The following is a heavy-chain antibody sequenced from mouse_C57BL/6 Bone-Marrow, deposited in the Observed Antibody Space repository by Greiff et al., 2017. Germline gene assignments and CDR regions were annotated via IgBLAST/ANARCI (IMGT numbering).Heavy chain of an antibody. D-gene: IGHD1-1*01. CDR1: GFTFSDFY. CDR3: ARDYYGSSYWYFDG. V-gene: IGHV7-1*01. CDR2: SRNKANDYTT. Sequence: EVKLMESGGGLVQSGRSLRLSCATSGFTFSDFYMEWVRQAPGKGLEWIAASRNKANDYTTEYSASVKGRFIVSRDTSQSILYLQMNALRAEDTAIYYCARDYYGSSYWYFDGWGTGTTVTVSS. J-gene: IGHJ1*03.